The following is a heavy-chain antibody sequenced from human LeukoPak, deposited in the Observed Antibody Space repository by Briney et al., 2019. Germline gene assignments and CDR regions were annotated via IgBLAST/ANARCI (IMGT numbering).Heavy chain of an antibody. CDR3: AREVPTGTSFDY. CDR2: ISSSGSTI. J-gene: IGHJ4*02. V-gene: IGHV3-48*03. CDR1: GFTFSSYE. D-gene: IGHD4-17*01. Sequence: GGSLRLSCAASGFTFSSYEMNWVRQAPGKGLEWVSYISSSGSTIYYADSVKGRFTISRDNAKNSLYLQMSSLRAEDTAVYYCAREVPTGTSFDYWAQGTLVTVSS.